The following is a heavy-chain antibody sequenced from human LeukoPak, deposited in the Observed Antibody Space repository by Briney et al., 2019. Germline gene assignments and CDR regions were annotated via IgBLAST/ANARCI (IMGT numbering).Heavy chain of an antibody. V-gene: IGHV3-7*01. Sequence: PGGSLRLSCAASGFTFSSYWMNWVRQAPGKGLEWVANIKQDGSEKYYVDSVKGRFTISRDNAENSLYLQMNSLRAEDTAVYYCARDWGYCSGGNCYSVFDYWGQGTLVTVSS. CDR1: GFTFSSYW. D-gene: IGHD2-15*01. CDR2: IKQDGSEK. CDR3: ARDWGYCSGGNCYSVFDY. J-gene: IGHJ4*02.